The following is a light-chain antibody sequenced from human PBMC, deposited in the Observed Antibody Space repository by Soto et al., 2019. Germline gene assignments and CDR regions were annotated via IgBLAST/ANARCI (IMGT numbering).Light chain of an antibody. CDR2: GAS. J-gene: IGKJ4*01. V-gene: IGKV3-20*01. Sequence: EIVLTQSPGTLSLSPGERATLSCRASQSVSSSYLAWYQQKPGQAPRLLIYGASSSATGIPDRCSGSGSGTDFTLTISRLEPEDFAVYYCQQYGSSPSFGGGTKVEIK. CDR3: QQYGSSPS. CDR1: QSVSSSY.